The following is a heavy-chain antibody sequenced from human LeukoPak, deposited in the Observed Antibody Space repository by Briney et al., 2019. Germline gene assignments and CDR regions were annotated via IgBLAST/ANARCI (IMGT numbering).Heavy chain of an antibody. J-gene: IGHJ6*02. Sequence: GGSLRLSCAASGFTFSTYSMNWARQAPGKGLEWVASINHNGNVNYYVDSVKGRFTISRDNAKNSLYLQMSNLRAEDTAVYFCARGGGLDVWGQGATVTVSS. V-gene: IGHV3-7*03. CDR2: INHNGNVN. D-gene: IGHD3-16*01. CDR3: ARGGGLDV. CDR1: GFTFSTYS.